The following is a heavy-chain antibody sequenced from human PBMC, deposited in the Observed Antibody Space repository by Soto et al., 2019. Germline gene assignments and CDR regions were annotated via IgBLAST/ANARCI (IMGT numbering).Heavy chain of an antibody. CDR1: GFTLSGYA. CDR3: ARRARPDFYYMDV. CDR2: ISSNGVGT. V-gene: IGHV3-64*01. D-gene: IGHD6-6*01. J-gene: IGHJ6*03. Sequence: SLRLSCAVSGFTLSGYAMDWVRQAPGKGLEYVSGISSNGVGTYYANSVQGRFTISRDYSKNTVYLQMGSLRPEDMAVYYCARRARPDFYYMDVWGKGTTVTVSS.